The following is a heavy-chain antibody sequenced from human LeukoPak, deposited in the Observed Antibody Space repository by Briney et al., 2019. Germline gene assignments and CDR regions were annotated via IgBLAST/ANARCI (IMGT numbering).Heavy chain of an antibody. CDR1: GYTFTGYY. CDR3: ARDQEASNDAFDI. V-gene: IGHV1-2*02. J-gene: IGHJ3*02. D-gene: IGHD2-2*01. Sequence: ASVKVSCKASGYTFTGYYMHWVRQAPGQGLEWMGWINPNSGGTNYAQKFQGRVTMTRDTSISTAYMELSRLRSDDTAVYYCARDQEASNDAFDIWGQGTMVTVSS. CDR2: INPNSGGT.